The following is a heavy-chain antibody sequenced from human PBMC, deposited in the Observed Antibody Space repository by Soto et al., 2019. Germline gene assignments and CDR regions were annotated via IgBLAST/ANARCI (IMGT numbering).Heavy chain of an antibody. CDR1: GGSISSYY. J-gene: IGHJ5*02. Sequence: SETLSLTCTVSGGSISSYYWSWIRQPPGKGLEWIGYIYYSGSTNYNPSLKSRVTISVDTSKNQFSLKLSSVTAADTAVYYCARALLEMASYNWFDPWGQGTLVTVSS. V-gene: IGHV4-59*01. CDR3: ARALLEMASYNWFDP. D-gene: IGHD1-26*01. CDR2: IYYSGST.